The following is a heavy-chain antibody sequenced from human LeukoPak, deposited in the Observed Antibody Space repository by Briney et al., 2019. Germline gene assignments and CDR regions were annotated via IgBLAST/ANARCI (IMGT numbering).Heavy chain of an antibody. CDR1: GFTFSTYW. CDR3: ARDFDWGSGH. D-gene: IGHD7-27*01. Sequence: GGSLRLSCAASGFTFSTYWMHWVRQAPGKGLVWVSRISGDGSDTRYADSVKGRFIISRDNAKITLYLQLNGLRAEDTAVYYCARDFDWGSGHWGQGALVTVSS. V-gene: IGHV3-74*01. CDR2: ISGDGSDT. J-gene: IGHJ4*02.